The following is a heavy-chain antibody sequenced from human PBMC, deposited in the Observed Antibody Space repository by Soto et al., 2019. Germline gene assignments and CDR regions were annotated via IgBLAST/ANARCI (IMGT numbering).Heavy chain of an antibody. V-gene: IGHV4-61*01. D-gene: IGHD3-3*01. Sequence: PSETLSLTCTFSCGSVSSGSYYWSWIRQPPGKGLEWIGYIYYSGSTNYNPSLKSRVTISVDTSKNQFSLKLSSVTAADTAVYYCARVGFTYYDFWSGRTAGDAFDIWGQGTMVTVSS. CDR2: IYYSGST. CDR1: CGSVSSGSYY. CDR3: ARVGFTYYDFWSGRTAGDAFDI. J-gene: IGHJ3*02.